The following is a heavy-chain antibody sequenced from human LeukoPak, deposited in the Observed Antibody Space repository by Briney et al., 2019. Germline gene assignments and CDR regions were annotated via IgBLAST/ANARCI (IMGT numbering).Heavy chain of an antibody. CDR1: GYTFNSYG. Sequence: ASVKVSCKASGYTFNSYGISWVRQAPGQGLEWMGWISDYNGNTNHAQNLQGRVTMTTDTSTSTAYMELRSPRSDDTAAYYCAGMSGSSGWYVSFDYWGQGTLVTVSS. D-gene: IGHD6-19*01. CDR3: AGMSGSSGWYVSFDY. V-gene: IGHV1-18*01. J-gene: IGHJ4*02. CDR2: ISDYNGNT.